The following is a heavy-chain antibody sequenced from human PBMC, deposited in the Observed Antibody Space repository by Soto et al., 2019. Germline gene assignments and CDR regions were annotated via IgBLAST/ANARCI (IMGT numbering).Heavy chain of an antibody. V-gene: IGHV3-48*01. J-gene: IGHJ1*01. Sequence: PGGSLRLSCAASGFTFSSYSMNWVRQAPGKGLEWVSYISSSSSTIYYADSVKGRFTISRDNAKNSLYLQMNSLRAEDTAVYYCARDLRQQLGHAEYFRHWGQGTLVTVSS. D-gene: IGHD6-13*01. CDR1: GFTFSSYS. CDR3: ARDLRQQLGHAEYFRH. CDR2: ISSSSSTI.